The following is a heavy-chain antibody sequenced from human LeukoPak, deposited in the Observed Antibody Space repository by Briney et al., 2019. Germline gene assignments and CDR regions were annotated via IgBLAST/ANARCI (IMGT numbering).Heavy chain of an antibody. CDR3: AAATPGKALADY. Sequence: SETLSLTCTVSGGSISSYYWSWIRQPPGKGLEWIGYIYYSGSTNYNPSLKSRVTISVDTSKNQFSLKLSSVTAADTAVYYCAAATPGKALADYWGQGTLVTVSS. D-gene: IGHD3-10*01. CDR1: GGSISSYY. V-gene: IGHV4-59*08. CDR2: IYYSGST. J-gene: IGHJ4*02.